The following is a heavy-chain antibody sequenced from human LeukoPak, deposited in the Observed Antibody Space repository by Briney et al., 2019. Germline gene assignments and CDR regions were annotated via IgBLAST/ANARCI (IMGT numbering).Heavy chain of an antibody. CDR3: ARDKAKTRSSSWGFYYYYGMDV. Sequence: ASVKVSCKASGYTFTSYYMHWVRQAPGQGLEWMGIINPSCGSTSYAQKFQGRVTMTRDTSTSTVYMELSSLRSEDTAVYYCARDKAKTRSSSWGFYYYYGMDVWGQGTTVTVSS. CDR2: INPSCGST. D-gene: IGHD6-13*01. CDR1: GYTFTSYY. J-gene: IGHJ6*02. V-gene: IGHV1-46*01.